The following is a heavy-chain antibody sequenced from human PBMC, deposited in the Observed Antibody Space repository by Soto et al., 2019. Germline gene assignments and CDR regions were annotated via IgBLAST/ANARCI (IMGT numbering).Heavy chain of an antibody. Sequence: PGGSLRLSCAASGFTFSSYWMSWVRQAPGKGLEWVANIKQDGSEKYYVDSVKGRFTISRDNAKNSLYLQMNSLRAEDTAVYYCARDSPSKWELLEHPRFDEWGQGTQVTVSS. CDR3: ARDSPSKWELLEHPRFDE. J-gene: IGHJ4*02. CDR2: IKQDGSEK. D-gene: IGHD1-26*01. V-gene: IGHV3-7*05. CDR1: GFTFSSYW.